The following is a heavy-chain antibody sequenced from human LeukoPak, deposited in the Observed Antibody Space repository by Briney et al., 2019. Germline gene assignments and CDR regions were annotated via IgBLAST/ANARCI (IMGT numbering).Heavy chain of an antibody. CDR2: INPNSGGT. D-gene: IGHD2-2*01. J-gene: IGHJ5*02. Sequence: ASVKVSCKASGYTFTGYYMHWVRQAPGQGLEWMGWINPNSGGTNYAQKFQGRVTMTRDTSISTAYMELSGLRSDDTAVYYCARAPTYCSSTSCYWFDPWGQGTLVTVSS. CDR3: ARAPTYCSSTSCYWFDP. CDR1: GYTFTGYY. V-gene: IGHV1-2*02.